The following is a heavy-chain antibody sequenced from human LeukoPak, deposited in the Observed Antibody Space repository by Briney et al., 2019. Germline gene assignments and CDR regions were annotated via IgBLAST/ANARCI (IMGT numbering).Heavy chain of an antibody. Sequence: GGSLRLSCAASGFTFSSYGMHWVRQAPGKGLEWVAFIRYDGSDKYYADSVKGRFTISRDKSKSTLYLYMNSLRTEDTAIYYCAKDHSSNWFDSWGQGILLTVSS. CDR2: IRYDGSDK. V-gene: IGHV3-30*02. D-gene: IGHD5-18*01. J-gene: IGHJ5*01. CDR1: GFTFSSYG. CDR3: AKDHSSNWFDS.